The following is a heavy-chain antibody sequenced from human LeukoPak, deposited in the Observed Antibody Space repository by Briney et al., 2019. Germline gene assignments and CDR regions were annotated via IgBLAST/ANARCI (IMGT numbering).Heavy chain of an antibody. J-gene: IGHJ4*02. CDR3: ARGQSIAAAGTVDY. CDR2: ISAYNGNT. V-gene: IGHV1-18*04. Sequence: ASVKVSCKASGYTFTDYYIHWMRQAPGQGLEWMGWISAYNGNTNYAQKLQGRVTMTTDTSTSTAYMELRSLRSDDTAVYYCARGQSIAAAGTVDYWGQGTLVTVSS. CDR1: GYTFTDYY. D-gene: IGHD6-13*01.